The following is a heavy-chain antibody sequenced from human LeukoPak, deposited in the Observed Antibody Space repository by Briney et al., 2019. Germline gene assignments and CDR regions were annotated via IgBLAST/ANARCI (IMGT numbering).Heavy chain of an antibody. V-gene: IGHV1-69*04. CDR1: GGTFSSYA. CDR2: IIPILGIA. Sequence: SVKVSCKASGGTFSSYAISWVRQAPGQGLGWMGRIIPILGIANYAQKFQGRVTITADKSTSTAYMELSSLRSEDTAVYYCARDRHCSSTSCYIAWGQGTLVTVSS. CDR3: ARDRHCSSTSCYIA. D-gene: IGHD2-2*02. J-gene: IGHJ5*02.